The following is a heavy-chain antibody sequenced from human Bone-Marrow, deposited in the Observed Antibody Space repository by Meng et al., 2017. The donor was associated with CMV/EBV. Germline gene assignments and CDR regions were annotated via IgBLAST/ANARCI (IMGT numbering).Heavy chain of an antibody. D-gene: IGHD1-26*01. J-gene: IGHJ5*02. CDR3: ARDFVGGSYVGSFDP. V-gene: IGHV3-30*04. Sequence: SGFNFSSYAMHWVRQAPGKGLEWVAVISYDGSNKYYADSVKGRFTISRDNSKNTLYLQMNSLRAEDTAVYYCARDFVGGSYVGSFDPWGQGTLVTVSS. CDR2: ISYDGSNK. CDR1: GFNFSSYA.